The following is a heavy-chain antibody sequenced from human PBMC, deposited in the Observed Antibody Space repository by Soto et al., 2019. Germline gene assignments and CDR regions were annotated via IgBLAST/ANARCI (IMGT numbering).Heavy chain of an antibody. CDR2: INHSGST. J-gene: IGHJ4*02. V-gene: IGHV4-34*01. CDR3: ARGRKWLRSYYFDY. D-gene: IGHD5-12*01. CDR1: GGSFSGYY. Sequence: SETLSLTCAVYGGSFSGYYWSWIRQPPGKWLEWIGEINHSGSTNYNPSLKSRVTIPVDTSKNQFSLKLSSVTAAYTAVYYCARGRKWLRSYYFDYWGQGTLVTVSS.